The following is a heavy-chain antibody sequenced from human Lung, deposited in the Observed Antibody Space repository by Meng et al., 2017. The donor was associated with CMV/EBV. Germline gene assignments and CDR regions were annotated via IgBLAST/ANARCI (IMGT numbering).Heavy chain of an antibody. CDR1: GVSISTDNG. J-gene: IGHJ4*02. D-gene: IGHD1-26*01. Sequence: SGVSISTDNGGSWVRQPPGKGLEWIGEIYRSGSTNYSQYLKSRVTISIDRSKNQFSLRLTSVTAADTAVYYCAKEWLDATTGQFDYWGQGTLVTVSS. V-gene: IGHV4-4*02. CDR2: IYRSGST. CDR3: AKEWLDATTGQFDY.